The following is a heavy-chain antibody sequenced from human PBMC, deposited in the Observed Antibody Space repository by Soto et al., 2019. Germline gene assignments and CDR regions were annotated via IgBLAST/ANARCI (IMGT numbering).Heavy chain of an antibody. CDR1: GGTFSTSL. Sequence: QVQLVQSGAEVKKPGSSVKVSCKASGGTFSTSLISWVRQAPGQGLEWMGGITPIFGTPNYAPKFQGRVSITADESTSTVYMELNSLRFKDTAMYYCASAYTDSEGHSYYFDPWGQGTQVTVSS. CDR2: ITPIFGTP. D-gene: IGHD3-16*01. V-gene: IGHV1-69*01. J-gene: IGHJ4*02. CDR3: ASAYTDSEGHSYYFDP.